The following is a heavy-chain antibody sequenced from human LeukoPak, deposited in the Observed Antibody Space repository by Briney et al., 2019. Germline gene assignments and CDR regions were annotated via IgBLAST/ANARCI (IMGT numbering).Heavy chain of an antibody. Sequence: GGSLRLSCAASGFTLSSYSMNWVRQAPGKGLEWVSYISSSSSTIYYADSVKGRFTISRDNAKNSLYLQMNSLRAEDTAVYYCAWLMGLASYDYVWGTDYWGQGTLVTVSS. CDR3: AWLMGLASYDYVWGTDY. CDR2: ISSSSSTI. D-gene: IGHD3-16*01. CDR1: GFTLSSYS. V-gene: IGHV3-48*01. J-gene: IGHJ4*02.